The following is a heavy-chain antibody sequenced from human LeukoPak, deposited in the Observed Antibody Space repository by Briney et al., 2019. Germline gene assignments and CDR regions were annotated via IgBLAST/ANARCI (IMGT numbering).Heavy chain of an antibody. D-gene: IGHD1-26*01. CDR3: ARVAYPYSGSYSLDY. Sequence: ASVKVSCKASGYTFTSYGISWVRQAPGQGLEWMGWISAYNGNTNYAQKLQGRVTMTTDTSTSTAYMELRSLRSDDTAVYYCARVAYPYSGSYSLDYWGQGTLVTVSS. CDR1: GYTFTSYG. CDR2: ISAYNGNT. J-gene: IGHJ4*02. V-gene: IGHV1-18*01.